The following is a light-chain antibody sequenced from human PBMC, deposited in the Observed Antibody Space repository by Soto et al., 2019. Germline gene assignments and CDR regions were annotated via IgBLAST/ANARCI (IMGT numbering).Light chain of an antibody. CDR2: GVS. V-gene: IGLV2-14*01. J-gene: IGLJ1*01. CDR3: SSNTSSSAYV. CDR1: SSDVGGYNY. Sequence: QSALAQPASVSGSPGQSITISCSGTSSDVGGYNYVSWYQQHPGKAPKLMIYGVSNRPSGVSDRFSGAKSGNAASLTISGLQADDEADYYCSSNTSSSAYVFGNGTKVTVL.